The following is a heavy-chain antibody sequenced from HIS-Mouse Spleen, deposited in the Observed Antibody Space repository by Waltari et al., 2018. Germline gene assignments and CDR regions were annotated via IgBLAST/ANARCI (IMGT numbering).Heavy chain of an antibody. V-gene: IGHV4-39*07. D-gene: IGHD6-13*01. CDR2: IYYSGST. Sequence: QLQLQESGPGLVKPSETLSLTCTVSGGSISHSSYYWGWIRQPPGKGLEWIGSIYYSGSTYYNPSLKSRVTISVDTSKNQFSLKLSSVTAADTAVYYCAREIPYSSSWYDWYFDLWGRGTLVTVSS. CDR3: AREIPYSSSWYDWYFDL. CDR1: GGSISHSSYY. J-gene: IGHJ2*01.